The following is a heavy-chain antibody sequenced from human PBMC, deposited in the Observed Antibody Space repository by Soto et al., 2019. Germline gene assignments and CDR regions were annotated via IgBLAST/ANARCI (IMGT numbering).Heavy chain of an antibody. V-gene: IGHV4-34*01. Sequence: QVQLQQWGAGLLKPSETLSLTCAVYGGSFSGYYWSWIRQPPGKGLEWIGEIHHSGSTNYNPSLKSRVTISVDTPKNQSSLKLSSVTAADTAVYYCARECGPTVAGYYYYYYMDVWGKGTTVTVSS. D-gene: IGHD6-19*01. CDR2: IHHSGST. CDR3: ARECGPTVAGYYYYYYMDV. CDR1: GGSFSGYY. J-gene: IGHJ6*03.